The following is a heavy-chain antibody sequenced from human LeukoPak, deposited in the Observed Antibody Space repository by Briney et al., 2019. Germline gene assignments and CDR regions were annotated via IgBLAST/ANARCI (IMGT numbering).Heavy chain of an antibody. CDR1: GGSISPYY. J-gene: IGHJ5*02. CDR2: IYYTGST. D-gene: IGHD3-22*01. Sequence: SETLSLTCTVSGGSISPYYWSWIRQPPGKRLEFIGYIYYTGSTNYNPSLESRVTISVDTSKNQFSLNLISVTAADTAVYYCARGHFDSRGYSEPFDPWGRGTLVTVSS. CDR3: ARGHFDSRGYSEPFDP. V-gene: IGHV4-59*01.